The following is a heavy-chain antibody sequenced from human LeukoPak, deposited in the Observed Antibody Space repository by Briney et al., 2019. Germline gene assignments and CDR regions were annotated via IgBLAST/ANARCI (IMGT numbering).Heavy chain of an antibody. CDR3: ARDKFGCSSTSCYYYYGMDV. V-gene: IGHV3-30-3*01. Sequence: GGSLRLSCAASGFTFSSYAMHWVRQAPGKGLEWVAVISYDGSNKYYADSVKGRFTISRDNSKNTLYLQMNSLRAEDTAVYYCARDKFGCSSTSCYYYYGMDVWGQGTTVTVSS. CDR1: GFTFSSYA. J-gene: IGHJ6*02. CDR2: ISYDGSNK. D-gene: IGHD2-2*01.